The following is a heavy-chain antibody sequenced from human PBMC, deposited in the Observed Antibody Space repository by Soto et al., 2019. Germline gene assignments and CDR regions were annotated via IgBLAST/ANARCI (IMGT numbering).Heavy chain of an antibody. Sequence: EVQLLESGGGMLQPGGSLRLSCEVSGFSFRVNGVSWVRQAPGKGLEWVSTLGGADDGTYYADSVKGRFTISRDSSKDTLYLLMNNLRAEDTALYYCAKGGVIATFGGVIVPYYFDSWGQGTPVTVSS. J-gene: IGHJ4*02. CDR3: AKGGVIATFGGVIVPYYFDS. V-gene: IGHV3-23*01. CDR1: GFSFRVNG. D-gene: IGHD3-16*02. CDR2: LGGADDGT.